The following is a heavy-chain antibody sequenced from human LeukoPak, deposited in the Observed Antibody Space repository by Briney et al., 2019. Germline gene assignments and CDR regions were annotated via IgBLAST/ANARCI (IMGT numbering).Heavy chain of an antibody. CDR2: INAGNGHT. CDR1: GYTFTNYA. J-gene: IGHJ4*02. D-gene: IGHD4-17*01. V-gene: IGHV1-3*01. Sequence: ASVKVSCKASGYTFTNYAMHWVRQAPGQRPEWMGWINAGNGHTKYSQNFQDRVTITTDTSATTAYMELSSLRSEDTAVYYCARYFGDYFDYWGQGTLVTVSS. CDR3: ARYFGDYFDY.